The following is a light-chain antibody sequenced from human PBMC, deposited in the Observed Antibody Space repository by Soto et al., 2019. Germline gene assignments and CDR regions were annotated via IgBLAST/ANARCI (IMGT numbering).Light chain of an antibody. V-gene: IGKV1-27*01. CDR3: QKYNSAPRT. J-gene: IGKJ1*01. Sequence: DIPMTQSPSSLSASVGDRVTITCRSRQGISNYLAWYQQKPGQVPKLLIYAASTLQSGVPSRFSGSGSGTDFTLTISSLQPEDVATYYCQKYNSAPRTFGQGTKVEIK. CDR1: QGISNY. CDR2: AAS.